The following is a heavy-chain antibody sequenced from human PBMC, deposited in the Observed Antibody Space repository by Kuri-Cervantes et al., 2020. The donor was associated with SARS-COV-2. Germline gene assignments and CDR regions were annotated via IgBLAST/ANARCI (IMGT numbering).Heavy chain of an antibody. CDR2: MNPNSGNT. D-gene: IGHD2-15*01. J-gene: IGHJ6*02. CDR1: GGTFSSYG. V-gene: IGHV1-8*02. CDR3: ARATECSGGSCYNYYYYGMDV. Sequence: ASVKVSCKASGGTFSSYGISWVRQATGQGLEWMGWMNPNSGNTGYAQKFQGRVTMTRNTSISTAYMELSSLRSEDTAVYYCARATECSGGSCYNYYYYGMDVWGQGTTVTVSS.